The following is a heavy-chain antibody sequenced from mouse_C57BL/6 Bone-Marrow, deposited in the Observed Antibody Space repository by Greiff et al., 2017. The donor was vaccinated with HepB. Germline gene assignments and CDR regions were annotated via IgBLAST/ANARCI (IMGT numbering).Heavy chain of an antibody. Sequence: DVKLVESEGGLVQPGSSMKLSCTASGFTFSDYYMAWVRQVPEKGLEWVANINYDGSSTYYLDSLKSRFIISRDNAKNILYLQMSSLKSEDTATYYCARDGGDVSYWYFDVWGTGTTVTVSS. V-gene: IGHV5-16*01. D-gene: IGHD3-3*01. J-gene: IGHJ1*03. CDR3: ARDGGDVSYWYFDV. CDR1: GFTFSDYY. CDR2: INYDGSST.